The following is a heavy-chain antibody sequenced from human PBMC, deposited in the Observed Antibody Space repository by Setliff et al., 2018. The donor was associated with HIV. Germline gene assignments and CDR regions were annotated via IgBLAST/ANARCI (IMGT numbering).Heavy chain of an antibody. CDR3: AKALPTLYPPHDYYFAMDV. Sequence: GESLRLSCAPSGFTFGSYAMSWVRQAPGKGLYWVSVISGSGDSTFYADSLKGRFTISRDNSKNTLYLQMNSLRAEDTAVYYCAKALPTLYPPHDYYFAMDVWGQGTTVTVSS. CDR1: GFTFGSYA. CDR2: ISGSGDST. D-gene: IGHD2-15*01. V-gene: IGHV3-23*01. J-gene: IGHJ6*02.